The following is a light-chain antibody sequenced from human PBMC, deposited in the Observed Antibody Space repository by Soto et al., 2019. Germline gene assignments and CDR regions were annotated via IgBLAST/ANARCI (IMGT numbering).Light chain of an antibody. Sequence: EVVLTQSPATLSVSPGERATLSCRASQTVSRSLAWYQQKPGQAPRLLIYGASTRATGIPGRFSGSGSGTDFTLTISSLQSEEFAVYYCQQYSDWPPYTFGQGTKVEIK. V-gene: IGKV3-15*01. CDR2: GAS. J-gene: IGKJ2*01. CDR1: QTVSRS. CDR3: QQYSDWPPYT.